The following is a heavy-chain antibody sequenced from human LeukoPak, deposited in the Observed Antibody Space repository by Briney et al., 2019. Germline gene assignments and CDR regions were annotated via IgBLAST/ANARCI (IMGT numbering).Heavy chain of an antibody. Sequence: ASVKVSCKASGYTFTSYAMNWVRQAPGQGLEWVGWINTNTGNPTYAQGFTGRFVFSLDTSVSTAYLQISSLKAEDTAVYYCARDSLYYDFWSGRFDPWGQGTLVTVSS. CDR1: GYTFTSYA. CDR3: ARDSLYYDFWSGRFDP. CDR2: INTNTGNP. D-gene: IGHD3-3*01. V-gene: IGHV7-4-1*02. J-gene: IGHJ5*02.